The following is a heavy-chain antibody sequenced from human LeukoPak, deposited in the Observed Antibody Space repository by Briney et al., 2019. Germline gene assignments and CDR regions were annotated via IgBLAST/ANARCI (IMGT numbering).Heavy chain of an antibody. Sequence: ASVKVSCKASGYIFTTYDINWFRQATGQGLEWMGWMNPNSGNTGYAQKFQGRVTITRNTSMSTAYMELSSLRSEDTAVYYCARDYGGNSGWFDPWGQGTLVTVSS. CDR1: GYIFTTYD. CDR3: ARDYGGNSGWFDP. D-gene: IGHD4-23*01. V-gene: IGHV1-8*03. CDR2: MNPNSGNT. J-gene: IGHJ5*02.